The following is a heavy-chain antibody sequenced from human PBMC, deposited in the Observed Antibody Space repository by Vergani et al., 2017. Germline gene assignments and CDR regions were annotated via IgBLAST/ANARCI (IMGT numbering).Heavy chain of an antibody. Sequence: EVQVVESGGGLIKPGGSLRLSCVVSGITFKNAWINWVRQAPGKGLEWIGRIRSKNDGGTADYAAPLKGRFTISRDDSKDSAFLLVNNLKTEDTAVYDCAGVLGYCNRASCQEYWGQGTLVTVSS. J-gene: IGHJ4*02. CDR3: AGVLGYCNRASCQEY. V-gene: IGHV3-15*01. CDR1: GITFKNAW. D-gene: IGHD2-2*01. CDR2: IRSKNDGGTA.